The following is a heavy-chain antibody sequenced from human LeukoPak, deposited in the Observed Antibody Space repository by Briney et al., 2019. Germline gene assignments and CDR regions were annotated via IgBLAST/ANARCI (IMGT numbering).Heavy chain of an antibody. J-gene: IGHJ4*02. Sequence: GGSLRLSCAASGFTFSSYAMSCVRQAPGKGLEWVSSISGSGASTYYAVSVKGRFTISRDNSKNTLYLQMSILRGEDTAVYYCAKDPGGHGDYRNPRTYWGQGTLVTVSP. CDR1: GFTFSSYA. V-gene: IGHV3-23*01. CDR3: AKDPGGHGDYRNPRTY. D-gene: IGHD4-17*01. CDR2: ISGSGAST.